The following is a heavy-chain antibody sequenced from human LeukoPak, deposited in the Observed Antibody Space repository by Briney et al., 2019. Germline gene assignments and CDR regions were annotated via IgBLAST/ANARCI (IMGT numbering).Heavy chain of an antibody. CDR3: ARVAGWHWFDP. D-gene: IGHD6-19*01. CDR2: IRPSGDNT. V-gene: IGHV3-23*01. J-gene: IGHJ5*02. CDR1: GFTFSSYD. Sequence: GGSLRLSCAASGFTFSSYDMTWVRLAPGRGLEWVSSIRPSGDNTYYGDSVKGRFTISRDNSKNAVYLQMNNMRVDDTAVYYCARVAGWHWFDPWGQGTLVTVSS.